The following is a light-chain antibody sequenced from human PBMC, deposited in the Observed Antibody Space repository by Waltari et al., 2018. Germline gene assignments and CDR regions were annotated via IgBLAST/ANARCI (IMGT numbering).Light chain of an antibody. CDR3: CSYAGRYTFI. Sequence: QSALTQPRSVSGSPGQSVTISCTGTSSDTGGYNYVSWYQQRPGKAPQLMIYDVIVRPSGVPDRFSGSKSGNTASLTISGLQSEDEAHYHCCSYAGRYTFIFGGGTNLTVL. V-gene: IGLV2-11*01. CDR1: SSDTGGYNY. J-gene: IGLJ2*01. CDR2: DVI.